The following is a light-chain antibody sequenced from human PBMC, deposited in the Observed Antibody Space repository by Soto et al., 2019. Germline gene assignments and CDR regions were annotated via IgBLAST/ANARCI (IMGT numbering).Light chain of an antibody. CDR1: QDISTY. CDR2: LAS. J-gene: IGKJ1*01. V-gene: IGKV1-9*01. Sequence: IHLTQSPSSLSASVGDRVTITCRASQDISTYLAWYQQSPGRAPKLLIYLASNLHTGVPSRFSGSGSGTEFTLTISGLQPEDFATYYCQHLDSDPPWMFGQGTRVEIK. CDR3: QHLDSDPPWM.